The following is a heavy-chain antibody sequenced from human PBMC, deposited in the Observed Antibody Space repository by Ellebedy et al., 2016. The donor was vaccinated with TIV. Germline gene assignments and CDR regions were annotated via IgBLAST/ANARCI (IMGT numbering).Heavy chain of an antibody. J-gene: IGHJ5*02. CDR1: GYTFTGYY. CDR2: INPNSGGT. V-gene: IGHV1-2*04. CDR3: ARGTMIARIRWSGWFDP. D-gene: IGHD3-22*01. Sequence: AASVKVSCRASGYTFTGYYMHWVRQAPGQGLEWMGWINPNSGGTNYAQKFQGWVTMTRDTSISTAYMELSRLRSDDTAVYYCARGTMIARIRWSGWFDPWGQGTLVTVSS.